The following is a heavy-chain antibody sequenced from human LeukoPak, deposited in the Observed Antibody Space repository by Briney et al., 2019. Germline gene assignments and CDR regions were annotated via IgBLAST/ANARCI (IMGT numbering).Heavy chain of an antibody. CDR3: ARGRSGDPYFDY. J-gene: IGHJ4*02. CDR1: GFTVSSNY. D-gene: IGHD2-15*01. Sequence: PGGSLRLSCAASGFTVSSNYMSWVRQAPGKGLEWVSVIYSGGSTYYADSVTGRFTISRDNSKNTLYLQMNSLRAEDTAVYYCARGRSGDPYFDYWGQGTLVTVSS. CDR2: IYSGGST. V-gene: IGHV3-66*01.